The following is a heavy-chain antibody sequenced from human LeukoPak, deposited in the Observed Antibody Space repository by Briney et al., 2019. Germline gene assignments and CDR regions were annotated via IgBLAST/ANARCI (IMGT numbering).Heavy chain of an antibody. J-gene: IGHJ4*02. D-gene: IGHD6-19*01. V-gene: IGHV3-48*03. Sequence: GGSLRLSCAASGFTFSSYEMNWVRQAPGKGLEWVSYIRSSGGTIYYADSVKGRFTISRDNAKNSLYLQMTSLRAEDTAVYYCARGTEQWLVLFDFWGQGALVTVSS. CDR1: GFTFSSYE. CDR2: IRSSGGTI. CDR3: ARGTEQWLVLFDF.